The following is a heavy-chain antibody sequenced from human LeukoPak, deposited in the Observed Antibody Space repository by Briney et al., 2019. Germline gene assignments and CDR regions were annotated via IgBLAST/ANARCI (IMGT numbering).Heavy chain of an antibody. CDR2: INPNSGAT. CDR3: AIMGVDDVGDKVDY. D-gene: IGHD3-16*01. CDR1: GYTFTGYY. V-gene: IGHV1-2*02. J-gene: IGHJ4*02. Sequence: ASVKVPCKASGYTFTGYYIHWVRQAPGQGLEWMAWINPNSGATIYAQKFQGRVTLTRDTSISTASMELSRLRSDDTAMHYCAIMGVDDVGDKVDYWGQGTLVTVSS.